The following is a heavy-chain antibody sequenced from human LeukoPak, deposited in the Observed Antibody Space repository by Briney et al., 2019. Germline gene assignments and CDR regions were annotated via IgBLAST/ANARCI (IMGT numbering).Heavy chain of an antibody. CDR1: GYTFTSYY. D-gene: IGHD3-22*01. CDR3: ARVLRDYYDSSGYYFDY. Sequence: GASVNVSCKASGYTFTSYYMHWVRQAPGQGLEWMGIINPSGGSTSYAQKFQGRVTMTRDTSTSTVYMELSSLRSEDTAVYYCARVLRDYYDSSGYYFDYWGQGTLVTVSS. V-gene: IGHV1-46*01. J-gene: IGHJ4*02. CDR2: INPSGGST.